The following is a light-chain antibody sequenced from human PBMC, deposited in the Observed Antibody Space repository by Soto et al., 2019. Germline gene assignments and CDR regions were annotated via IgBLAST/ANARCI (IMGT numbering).Light chain of an antibody. CDR1: SSDVGGYNY. V-gene: IGLV2-14*01. CDR3: SSYTSSSTPVV. Sequence: QSVLTQPASVSGSPGQSITISCTGTSSDVGGYNYVSWYQQHPGKAPKLMIYDVSNRPSGVSNRFSGSKSGNTASLTISGLQAEDEADYYGSSYTSSSTPVVFGGGTQLTVL. CDR2: DVS. J-gene: IGLJ2*01.